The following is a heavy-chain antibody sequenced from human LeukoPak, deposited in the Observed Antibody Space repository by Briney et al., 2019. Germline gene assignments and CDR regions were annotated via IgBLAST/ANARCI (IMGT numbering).Heavy chain of an antibody. Sequence: PGGSLRLSCAASGFTFSSYAMSWVRQAPGKGLEWVSAISGSGGSTYYADSVKGRFTISRDNSKNTLYLQMNSLRAEDTAVYYCAKDRLSSRITIFGVVISSSENWGQGTLVTVSS. CDR3: AKDRLSSRITIFGVVISSSEN. V-gene: IGHV3-23*01. J-gene: IGHJ4*02. D-gene: IGHD3-3*01. CDR2: ISGSGGST. CDR1: GFTFSSYA.